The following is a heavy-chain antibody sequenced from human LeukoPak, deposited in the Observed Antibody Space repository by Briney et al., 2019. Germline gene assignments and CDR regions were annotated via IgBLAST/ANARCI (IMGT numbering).Heavy chain of an antibody. CDR2: IYPGDSDT. CDR1: GYSFTSYW. V-gene: IGHV5-51*01. CDR3: TSWGGTYYYDTSSDAFDI. Sequence: GESLKISCKGSGYSFTSYWIGWVRQMPGKGLEWMGIIYPGDSDTRYSPSFQGQVTISADKSISTAYLQWSSLKASDTAMYYCTSWGGTYYYDTSSDAFDIWGQGTMVTVSS. J-gene: IGHJ3*02. D-gene: IGHD3-22*01.